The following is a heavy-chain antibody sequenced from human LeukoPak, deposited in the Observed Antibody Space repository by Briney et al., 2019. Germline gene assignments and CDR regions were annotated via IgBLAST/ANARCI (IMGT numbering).Heavy chain of an antibody. J-gene: IGHJ6*02. Sequence: ASVKVSCKASGYTFTGYFTHWVRQAPGQGLEWMGWINPYSGDTNYAQKFQGRVTMTRDTSISTAFMELSRLRSDDTAVYYCARGKDHYYDSSGYPDYYYYTMDVWGQGTTVTVSS. CDR3: ARGKDHYYDSSGYPDYYYYTMDV. CDR1: GYTFTGYF. CDR2: INPYSGDT. V-gene: IGHV1-2*02. D-gene: IGHD3-22*01.